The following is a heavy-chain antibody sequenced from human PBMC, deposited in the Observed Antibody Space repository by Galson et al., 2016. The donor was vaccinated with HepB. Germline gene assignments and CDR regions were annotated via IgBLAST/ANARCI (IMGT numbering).Heavy chain of an antibody. CDR2: IFYNGNI. CDR1: GGSISSGDYY. D-gene: IGHD3-22*01. Sequence: TLSLTCTVSGGSISSGDYYWSWIRQHPGEGLEWIGYIFYNGNIYYNPSLKSRVTISVDTSKNQFSLKLTSVTAADTAVYYCARTGQPWLLLDYWGQGTLVTVSS. J-gene: IGHJ4*02. CDR3: ARTGQPWLLLDY. V-gene: IGHV4-31*03.